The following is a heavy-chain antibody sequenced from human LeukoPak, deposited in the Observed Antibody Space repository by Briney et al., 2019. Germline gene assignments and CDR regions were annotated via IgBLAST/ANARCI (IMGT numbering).Heavy chain of an antibody. Sequence: PGESLRLSCAASGFTFSGSPILWVRQASGKGLEWVGRIRSKADNYATAYAASVQGRCTISRDDSKSTAYLQLNSLKTEDTAVYYCTQSNYWGQGALVTVSS. CDR2: IRSKADNYAT. J-gene: IGHJ4*02. CDR3: TQSNY. CDR1: GFTFSGSP. V-gene: IGHV3-73*01.